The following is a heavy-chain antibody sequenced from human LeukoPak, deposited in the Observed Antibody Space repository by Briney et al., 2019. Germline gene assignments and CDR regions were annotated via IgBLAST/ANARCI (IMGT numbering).Heavy chain of an antibody. Sequence: ASVTVSCKASGYTFTSYYMHWVRQAPGQGLEWMGIINPSGGSTSYAQKFRGRVTMTRDMSTSTVYMELSSLRSEDTAVYYCARGWEPRGLVVSRMAHNWFDPWGQGTLVTVSS. CDR2: INPSGGST. V-gene: IGHV1-46*01. CDR1: GYTFTSYY. J-gene: IGHJ5*02. D-gene: IGHD1-26*01. CDR3: ARGWEPRGLVVSRMAHNWFDP.